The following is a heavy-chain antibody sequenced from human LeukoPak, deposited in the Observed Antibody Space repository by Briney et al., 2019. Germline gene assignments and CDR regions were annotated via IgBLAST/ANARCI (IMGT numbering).Heavy chain of an antibody. D-gene: IGHD1-26*01. V-gene: IGHV4-61*01. J-gene: IGHJ5*02. Sequence: SETLSLTCTVSGASFSSASYWTWIQQPPGKGVEWIAHIYNGVNTNYNPSLKRRVTISVDTSKNQFSLRLNSVTAADTAVYYCARSRAFNSGAFDPWGQGSLVTVSS. CDR1: GASFSSASY. CDR3: ARSRAFNSGAFDP. CDR2: IYNGVNT.